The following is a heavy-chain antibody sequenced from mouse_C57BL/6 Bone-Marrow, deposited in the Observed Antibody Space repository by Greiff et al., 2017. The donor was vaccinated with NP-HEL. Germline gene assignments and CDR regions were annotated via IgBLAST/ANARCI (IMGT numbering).Heavy chain of an antibody. D-gene: IGHD1-1*01. CDR3: ARERGYYGSSYPFAY. Sequence: VQLQQSGPELVKPGASVKISCKASGYAFSSSWMNWVKQRPGKGLEWIGRIYSGDGDTNYNGKFKGKATLTADKSSSTAYMQLSSLTSEDSAVYFCARERGYYGSSYPFAYWGQGTLVTVSA. CDR2: IYSGDGDT. CDR1: GYAFSSSW. J-gene: IGHJ3*01. V-gene: IGHV1-82*01.